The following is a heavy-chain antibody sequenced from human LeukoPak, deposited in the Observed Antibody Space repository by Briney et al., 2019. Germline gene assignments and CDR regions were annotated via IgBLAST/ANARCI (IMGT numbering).Heavy chain of an antibody. Sequence: SETLSLTCTVSGGSISSGGYYWSWIRQPPGKGLEWIGYIYHSGSTYYNPSLKSRVTISVDRSKNQFSLKLSSVTAADTAVYYCARGWQQLPGLGDYMDVWGKGTTVTVSS. CDR2: IYHSGST. D-gene: IGHD6-13*01. J-gene: IGHJ6*03. V-gene: IGHV4-30-2*01. CDR3: ARGWQQLPGLGDYMDV. CDR1: GGSISSGGYY.